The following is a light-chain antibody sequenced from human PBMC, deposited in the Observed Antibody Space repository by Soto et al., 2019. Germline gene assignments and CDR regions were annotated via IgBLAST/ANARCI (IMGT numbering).Light chain of an antibody. J-gene: IGKJ1*01. CDR2: GAY. V-gene: IGKV3D-15*01. CDR3: QQHNNWPLS. CDR1: QSVSSN. Sequence: EIVMTQSPATLSVSPGARRTLSCRASQSVSSNLAWYQHKPGQAPRLLIYGAYTRATGITARFGGSGSGTEFTLTISSLQSEDFAVYYCQQHNNWPLSVGPGTQVEIK.